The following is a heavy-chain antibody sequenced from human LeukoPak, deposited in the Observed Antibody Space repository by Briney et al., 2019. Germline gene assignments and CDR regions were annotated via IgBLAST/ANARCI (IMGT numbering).Heavy chain of an antibody. Sequence: GGSLRLSCAVSEFTFSTYSMNWVRQAPGKGLEWVSYISSGSSTISYADSVKGRFTISRDNAKNSLYLQMNSLRDEDTAVYYCARAPCGVYSGSYWDYWGQGTLVTVSS. CDR1: EFTFSTYS. V-gene: IGHV3-48*02. J-gene: IGHJ4*02. CDR3: ARAPCGVYSGSYWDY. D-gene: IGHD1-26*01. CDR2: ISSGSSTI.